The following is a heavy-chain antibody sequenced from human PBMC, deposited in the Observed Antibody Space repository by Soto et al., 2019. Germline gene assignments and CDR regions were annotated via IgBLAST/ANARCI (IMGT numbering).Heavy chain of an antibody. CDR1: GYTFTSYH. D-gene: IGHD3-22*01. J-gene: IGHJ4*02. V-gene: IGHV1-46*01. Sequence: QVQLVQSGAEVKKPGASVKVSCKASGYTFTSYHMHWVRQAPGQGLAWMGIINPSGGSTTYAQKFQGSVTMTRDTSTSTVYRELSSRRSEDTAVFYCARYDGSGYYSISDYWGQGTLVTVSS. CDR3: ARYDGSGYYSISDY. CDR2: INPSGGST.